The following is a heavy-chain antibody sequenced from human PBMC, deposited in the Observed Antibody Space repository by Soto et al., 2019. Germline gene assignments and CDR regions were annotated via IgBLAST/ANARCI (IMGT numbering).Heavy chain of an antibody. Sequence: QLQLQESGSGLVKTSQTLSLTCAVSGGSISSGNSYAWSWIRQPPGKGLEWIGSISHTGRTSYNPPLKGRVTMSVDKSKNQFSLKLSSVTAADMAVYYCARAVAPYLGTWFDPWGQGSLVIVSS. CDR2: ISHTGRT. J-gene: IGHJ5*02. CDR1: GGSISSGNSYA. CDR3: ARAVAPYLGTWFDP. V-gene: IGHV4-30-2*01. D-gene: IGHD3-16*01.